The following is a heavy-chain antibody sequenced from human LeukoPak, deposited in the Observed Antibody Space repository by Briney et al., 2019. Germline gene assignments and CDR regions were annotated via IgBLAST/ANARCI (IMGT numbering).Heavy chain of an antibody. CDR3: ARVRTYYDTLTGYSPWYFDY. CDR2: IYYSGST. V-gene: IGHV4-30-4*01. CDR1: GGSISSGYYY. D-gene: IGHD3-9*01. Sequence: SETLSLTCTVSGGSISSGYYYWSWIRQPPGKGLEWIGYIYYSGSTYYNPSLKSRVTISVDTSKNQFSLKLSSVTAADTAVYYCARVRTYYDTLTGYSPWYFDYWGQGTLVTVSS. J-gene: IGHJ4*02.